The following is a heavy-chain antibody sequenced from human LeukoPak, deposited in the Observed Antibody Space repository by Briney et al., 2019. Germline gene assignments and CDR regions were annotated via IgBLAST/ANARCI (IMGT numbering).Heavy chain of an antibody. Sequence: PGGSLRLSCAASGFTFSYYWMSWVRQAPGKGLEWVANIKQDGNEKYYVDSVKGRFTIPRDNAKNSLYLQMSSLRAEDTAVYYCARDSSGFDYWGQGTLVTVSS. V-gene: IGHV3-7*01. J-gene: IGHJ4*02. CDR1: GFTFSYYW. CDR3: ARDSSGFDY. D-gene: IGHD6-19*01. CDR2: IKQDGNEK.